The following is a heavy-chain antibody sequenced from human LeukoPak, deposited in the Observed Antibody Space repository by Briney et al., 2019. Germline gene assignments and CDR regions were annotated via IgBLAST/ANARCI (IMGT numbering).Heavy chain of an antibody. CDR3: AKGPRYSGYDCWFDP. CDR1: GFTFSSYA. D-gene: IGHD5-12*01. V-gene: IGHV3-23*01. J-gene: IGHJ5*02. CDR2: ISGSGGST. Sequence: GGSLRLSCAASGFTFSSYAMSWVRQAPGKGLEWVSAISGSGGSTYYADSVRGRFTISRDNSKNTLYLQMNSLRAEDTAVYHCAKGPRYSGYDCWFDPWGQGTLVTVSS.